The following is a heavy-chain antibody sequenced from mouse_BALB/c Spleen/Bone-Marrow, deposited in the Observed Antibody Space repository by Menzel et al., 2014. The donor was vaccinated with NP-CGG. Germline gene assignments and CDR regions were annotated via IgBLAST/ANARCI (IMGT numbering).Heavy chain of an antibody. CDR2: INSNGGGT. Sequence: EVHLVESGGGLVKLGGSLKLSCAASGFTFSSYYMSWVRQTPEKRLELVAAINSNGGGTYYPDTVKGRFTISRDNAKNTLYLQMSSLRSGDTALYYCARRFTTGVTTGAMDYWGQGTSVTVSS. V-gene: IGHV5-6-2*01. CDR3: ARRFTTGVTTGAMDY. D-gene: IGHD1-1*01. J-gene: IGHJ4*01. CDR1: GFTFSSYY.